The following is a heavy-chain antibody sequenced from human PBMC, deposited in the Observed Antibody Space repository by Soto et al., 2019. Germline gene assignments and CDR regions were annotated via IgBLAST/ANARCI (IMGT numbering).Heavy chain of an antibody. Sequence: QVQLVQSGAEVKKPGSSVKVSCKASGGTFSSYTISWVRQAPGQGLEWMGRIIPILGIANYAQKFQGRVTITADKSTSTAYMELSSLRSEDTAVYYCARDQTGIAAAGIDYWGKGTLVTVSS. V-gene: IGHV1-69*08. CDR3: ARDQTGIAAAGIDY. J-gene: IGHJ4*02. CDR2: IIPILGIA. CDR1: GGTFSSYT. D-gene: IGHD6-13*01.